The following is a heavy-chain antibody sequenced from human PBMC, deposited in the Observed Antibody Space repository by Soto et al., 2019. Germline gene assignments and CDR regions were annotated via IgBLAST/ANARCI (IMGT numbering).Heavy chain of an antibody. CDR3: ARDYYDSSGQPTVHRGIDY. J-gene: IGHJ4*02. D-gene: IGHD3-22*01. CDR1: GYTFTSYG. Sequence: ASVKVSCKASGYTFTSYGISWVRQAPGQGLEWMGWISAYNGNTNYAQKLQGRVTMTTDTSTSTAYMELRSLRSDDTAVYYCARDYYDSSGQPTVHRGIDYWGQGTLVTVSS. V-gene: IGHV1-18*01. CDR2: ISAYNGNT.